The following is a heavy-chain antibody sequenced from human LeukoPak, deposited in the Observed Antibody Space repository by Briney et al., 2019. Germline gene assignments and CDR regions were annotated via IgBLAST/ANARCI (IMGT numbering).Heavy chain of an antibody. D-gene: IGHD4-11*01. CDR3: ARSNYGLDYLDY. Sequence: GGSLRLSCAASGFTFSSYAVSWVRQAPGKGLEWVSAISSSGGSTYYPGSVKGRFTISRDSSMHTLYLQMNSLRAEDTAVYYCARSNYGLDYLDYWGQGTLVTVSA. V-gene: IGHV3-23*01. CDR2: ISSSGGST. J-gene: IGHJ4*02. CDR1: GFTFSSYA.